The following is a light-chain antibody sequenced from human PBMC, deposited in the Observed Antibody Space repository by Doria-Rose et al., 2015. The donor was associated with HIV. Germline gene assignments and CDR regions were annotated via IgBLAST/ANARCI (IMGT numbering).Light chain of an antibody. Sequence: TQSPGTLSLSPGERATLSCRASQSFSSTYLAWYQQNPGQSPSLLIYDGSTRATGIPDRFSASGSGTDFTLTINRLEPEDVALYYCHQYVTSWRSAQGTKVEF. V-gene: IGKV3-20*01. CDR3: HQYVTSWR. CDR2: DGS. J-gene: IGKJ1*01. CDR1: QSFSSTY.